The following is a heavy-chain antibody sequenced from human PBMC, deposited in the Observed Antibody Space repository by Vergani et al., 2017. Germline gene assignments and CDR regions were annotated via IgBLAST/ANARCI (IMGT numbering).Heavy chain of an antibody. J-gene: IGHJ6*03. V-gene: IGHV1-8*01. CDR3: ARGAVPAAILPSYYYYYMDV. Sequence: QVQLVQSGAEVKKPGASVKVSCKASGYTFTSYDINWVRQATGQGLEWMGWMNPNSGNTGYAQKFQGRVTMTRNTSISKAYMELSSLRSEDTAVYYCARGAVPAAILPSYYYYYMDVWGKGTTVTVSS. CDR2: MNPNSGNT. D-gene: IGHD2-2*02. CDR1: GYTFTSYD.